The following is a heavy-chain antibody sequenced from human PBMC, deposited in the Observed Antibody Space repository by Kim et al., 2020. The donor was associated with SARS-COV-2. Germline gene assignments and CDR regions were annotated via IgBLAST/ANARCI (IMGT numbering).Heavy chain of an antibody. Sequence: GGSLRLSCAASGFTFSSYAMSWVRQAPGKGLEWVSVIYSGGSSTYYADSVKGRFTISRDNSKNTLYLQMNSLRAEDTAVYYCAKSLYPLYYYYGMDVWGQGTTVTVSS. CDR3: AKSLYPLYYYYGMDV. J-gene: IGHJ6*02. CDR2: IYSGGSST. V-gene: IGHV3-23*03. D-gene: IGHD3-16*01. CDR1: GFTFSSYA.